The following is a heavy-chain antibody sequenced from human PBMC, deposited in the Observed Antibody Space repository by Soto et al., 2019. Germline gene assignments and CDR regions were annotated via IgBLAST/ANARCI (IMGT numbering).Heavy chain of an antibody. Sequence: EVQLVESGGGLVQPGGSLRLSCAASGFTFSVYWMHWVRQAPGKGLVWVSGIDSDGSTTSYADSVKGRFTISRDNAKSTLYLQMNSLRAEDTAVYYCARPGYSNYGPGVDVWGQGTTVTVSS. V-gene: IGHV3-74*01. CDR3: ARPGYSNYGPGVDV. D-gene: IGHD4-4*01. J-gene: IGHJ6*02. CDR2: IDSDGSTT. CDR1: GFTFSVYW.